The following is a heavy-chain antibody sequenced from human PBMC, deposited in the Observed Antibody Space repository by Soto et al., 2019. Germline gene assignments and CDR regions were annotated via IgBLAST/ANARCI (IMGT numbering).Heavy chain of an antibody. J-gene: IGHJ4*02. CDR2: ISGSGGST. V-gene: IGHV3-23*01. Sequence: GGSLRLSCAASGFTFSSYAMSWVRQAPGKGLEWVSAISGSGGSTYYADSVKGRFTISRDNSKNTLYLQMNSLRAEDTAVYCCVKDFAAAGINSYFDYWGQGALVTVSS. D-gene: IGHD6-13*01. CDR3: VKDFAAAGINSYFDY. CDR1: GFTFSSYA.